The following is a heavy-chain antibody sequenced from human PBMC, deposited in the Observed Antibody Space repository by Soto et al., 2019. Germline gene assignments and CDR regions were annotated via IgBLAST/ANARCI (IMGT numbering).Heavy chain of an antibody. CDR2: ISSSSSTI. Sequence: GGSLRLSCAASGFTFSSYSMNWVRQAPGKGLEWVSYISSSSSTIYYADSVKGRFTISRDNAKNSLYLQMNSLRAEDTAVYYCARDYSSYGPFYDWGKGTLVTVAS. D-gene: IGHD5-18*01. CDR1: GFTFSSYS. J-gene: IGHJ4*02. V-gene: IGHV3-48*01. CDR3: ARDYSSYGPFYD.